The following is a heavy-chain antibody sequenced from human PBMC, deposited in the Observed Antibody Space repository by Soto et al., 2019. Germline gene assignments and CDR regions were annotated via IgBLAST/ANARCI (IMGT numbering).Heavy chain of an antibody. Sequence: QVQLVESGGGVVQPGRSLRLSCAASGFPFSSYGMLWVRQAPGKGLDWVALISYDGTNQYYADSVKGRFTVSRDNSKNTLYLHMSSLRAEDTAVYYCAGGQYYFDYCGQGTLVSVSS. J-gene: IGHJ4*02. CDR3: AGGQYYFDY. V-gene: IGHV3-30*03. CDR2: ISYDGTNQ. CDR1: GFPFSSYG. D-gene: IGHD2-15*01.